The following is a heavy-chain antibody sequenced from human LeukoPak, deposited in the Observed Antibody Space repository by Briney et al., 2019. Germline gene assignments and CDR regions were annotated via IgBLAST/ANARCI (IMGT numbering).Heavy chain of an antibody. D-gene: IGHD4-23*01. Sequence: GGSLRLSCAASGVTFSSYAMSWVRQAPGKGLEWVSAISGSGGSTYYADSVKGRFTISRDNSKNTLYLQMNSLRAEDTAVYYCAKDGKAYYYYYGMDVWGQGTTVTVSS. V-gene: IGHV3-23*01. CDR1: GVTFSSYA. CDR2: ISGSGGST. CDR3: AKDGKAYYYYYGMDV. J-gene: IGHJ6*02.